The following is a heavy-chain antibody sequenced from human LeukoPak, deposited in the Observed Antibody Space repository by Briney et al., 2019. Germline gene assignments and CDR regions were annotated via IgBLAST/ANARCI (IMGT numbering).Heavy chain of an antibody. D-gene: IGHD3-3*01. Sequence: GGSLRLSCAASGFTFTSYSMNWVRQAPGKGLEWVANIKLDGSEKNYVDSVKGRFTISRDNTKNSLYLQMNSLRVEDTAVFYCARDQYDTWSRRGNFDPWGQGTLVIVSS. CDR2: IKLDGSEK. CDR3: ARDQYDTWSRRGNFDP. V-gene: IGHV3-7*03. CDR1: GFTFTSYS. J-gene: IGHJ5*02.